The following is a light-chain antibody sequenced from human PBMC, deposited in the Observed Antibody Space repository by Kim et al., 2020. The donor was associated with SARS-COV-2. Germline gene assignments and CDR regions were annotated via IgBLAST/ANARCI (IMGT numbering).Light chain of an antibody. V-gene: IGLV2-14*04. Sequence: GQAITTACTGGSSDVGGYNYVSWYQQHPGKAPKLMISYVSRRPSGVSDRFSGSKSGNTASLTISGLQAEDEADYYCTSHTSSSTWLFGGGTQLTVL. CDR1: SSDVGGYNY. CDR2: YVS. CDR3: TSHTSSSTWL. J-gene: IGLJ3*02.